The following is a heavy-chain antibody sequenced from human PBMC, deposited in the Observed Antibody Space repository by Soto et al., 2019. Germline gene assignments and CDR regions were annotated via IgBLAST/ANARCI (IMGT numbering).Heavy chain of an antibody. D-gene: IGHD3-22*01. Sequence: EVQLVESGGGLVKPGGSLRLSCAASGFTFSSYSMNWVRQAPGKGLEWVSSISSSSSYIYYADSVKGRFTISRDNAKNSLYLQMNSLRAEDTAVYYCASSAFSLTMIVAGIRYWGQGTLVTVSS. CDR2: ISSSSSYI. J-gene: IGHJ4*02. CDR3: ASSAFSLTMIVAGIRY. CDR1: GFTFSSYS. V-gene: IGHV3-21*01.